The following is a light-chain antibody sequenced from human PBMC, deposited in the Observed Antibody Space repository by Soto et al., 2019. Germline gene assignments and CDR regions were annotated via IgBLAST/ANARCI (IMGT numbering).Light chain of an antibody. CDR1: QRISSY. CDR2: CAS. CDR3: QQYHNWWT. J-gene: IGKJ1*01. Sequence: EIVMTQSAATLSVYPGERATLXCRARQRISSYLVWYQQTTGEAPRRLIYCASTRATGITAMFSGSGSGTEFTLTISSLQSEDLAVYECQQYHNWWTFGQGTKVDIK. V-gene: IGKV3-15*01.